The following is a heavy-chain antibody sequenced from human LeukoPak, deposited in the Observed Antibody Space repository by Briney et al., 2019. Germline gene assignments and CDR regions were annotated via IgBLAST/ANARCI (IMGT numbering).Heavy chain of an antibody. CDR1: GYTFTSYY. V-gene: IGHV1-46*01. D-gene: IGHD5-12*01. J-gene: IGHJ4*02. CDR3: ARLGGGYPFHY. CDR2: INPSGGST. Sequence: ASVKVSCTASGYTFTSYYIHWVRQAPGQGLEWMGVINPSGGSTSYAQKFQGRVTMTRDTSTSTVYMELSSLRSEDTAVYYCARLGGGYPFHYWGQGTLVTASS.